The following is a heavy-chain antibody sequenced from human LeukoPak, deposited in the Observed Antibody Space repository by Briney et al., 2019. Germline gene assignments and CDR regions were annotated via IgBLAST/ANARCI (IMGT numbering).Heavy chain of an antibody. CDR2: ISAYNGNT. V-gene: IGHV1-18*01. J-gene: IGHJ6*02. CDR3: AREQLLWFGESSYGMDV. D-gene: IGHD3-10*01. CDR1: GYTFTSYG. Sequence: SVKVSCKASGYTFTSYGISWVRQAPGQGLEWMGWISAYNGNTNYAQKLQGRVTMTTDTSTSTAYMELRSLRSDDTAVYYCAREQLLWFGESSYGMDVWGQGTTVTVSS.